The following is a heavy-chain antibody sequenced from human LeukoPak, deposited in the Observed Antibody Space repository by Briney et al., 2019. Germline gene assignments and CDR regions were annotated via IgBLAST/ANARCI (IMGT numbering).Heavy chain of an antibody. V-gene: IGHV4-59*01. CDR2: IYYIGST. D-gene: IGHD6-13*01. J-gene: IGHJ4*02. Sequence: KPSETLSLTCTVSGGSISSYYRSWIRQPPGKGLEWIGYIYYIGSTNYNPSLKSRVTISVDTSKNQFSLKLSSVTAADTAVYYCARYGSSSWYSYYFDYWGQGTLVTVSS. CDR3: ARYGSSSWYSYYFDY. CDR1: GGSISSYY.